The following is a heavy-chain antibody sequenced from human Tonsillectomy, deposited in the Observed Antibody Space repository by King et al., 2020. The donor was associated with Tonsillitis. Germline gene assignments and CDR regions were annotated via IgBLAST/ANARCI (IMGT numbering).Heavy chain of an antibody. V-gene: IGHV3-23*04. CDR3: ARDIYSNYPFDY. CDR1: GFTYTTYS. J-gene: IGHJ4*02. CDR2: ISGSGGIT. Sequence: VQLVESGGGLVQPGGSLRLSCAASGFTYTTYSMSWVRQAPGKGLEWVSVISGSGGITSYADSVKGRFTISRDNSKNTLYLQMNSLRAEDTVVYYCARDIYSNYPFDYWGQGTLVTVSS. D-gene: IGHD4-11*01.